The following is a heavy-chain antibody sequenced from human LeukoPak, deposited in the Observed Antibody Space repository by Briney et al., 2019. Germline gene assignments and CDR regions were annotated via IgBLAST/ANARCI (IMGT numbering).Heavy chain of an antibody. V-gene: IGHV4-4*02. CDR1: GGSILSTNW. CDR2: VHLSRAS. D-gene: IGHD1-26*01. CDR3: ARESGAFSPFGF. J-gene: IGHJ4*02. Sequence: PSGTLSLTCAVSGGSILSTNWWSWVRQPPGKGLEWIGEVHLSRASNYNPSLKSRVSMSIDKSRNHLSLELTSVTAADTAIYYCARESGAFSPFGFWGQGTLVTVSS.